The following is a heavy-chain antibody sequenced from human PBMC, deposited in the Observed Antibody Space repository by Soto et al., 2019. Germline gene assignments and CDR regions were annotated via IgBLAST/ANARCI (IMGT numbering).Heavy chain of an antibody. D-gene: IGHD4-17*01. V-gene: IGHV4-31*03. J-gene: IGHJ6*02. Sequence: QVQLQESGPGLVKPSQTLSLTCSVSGGSISSDNFYWSWIRQHPGKGLEWIGYIHYSGSTSCSPSLKSRVTIAADTSKTQFSLNLSSVTAADTAVYFCARGNDYGNFRFYYYGMDVWGQGTTVTVSS. CDR3: ARGNDYGNFRFYYYGMDV. CDR1: GGSISSDNFY. CDR2: IHYSGST.